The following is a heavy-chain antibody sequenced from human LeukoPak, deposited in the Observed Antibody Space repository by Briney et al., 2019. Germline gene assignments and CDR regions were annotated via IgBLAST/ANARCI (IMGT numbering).Heavy chain of an antibody. D-gene: IGHD3-10*01. CDR3: VKDGLTYYYGGGWFDP. Sequence: GGSLRLTCSASGFTFSSYAMHWVRQAPGKGLEYVSAISSNGGSTYYADSVKGRFTISRDNSKNTLYLQMSSLRAEDTAVYYCVKDGLTYYYGGGWFDPWGQGTLVTVSS. V-gene: IGHV3-64D*06. CDR1: GFTFSSYA. CDR2: ISSNGGST. J-gene: IGHJ5*02.